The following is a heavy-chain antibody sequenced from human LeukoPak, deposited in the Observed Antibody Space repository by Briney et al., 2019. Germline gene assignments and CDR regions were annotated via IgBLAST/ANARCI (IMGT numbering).Heavy chain of an antibody. CDR3: ARSQSSSLIDY. Sequence: GGSPRLSCAASGFSFNAYGVHWVRPAPGKGLEWVAVIWYDGSSKDYADSVKGRFTFSRDNSKNTLYLQMNSLTVEDTAVYYCARSQSSSLIDYWGQGTLVTVSS. D-gene: IGHD6-13*01. CDR1: GFSFNAYG. J-gene: IGHJ4*02. V-gene: IGHV3-33*01. CDR2: IWYDGSSK.